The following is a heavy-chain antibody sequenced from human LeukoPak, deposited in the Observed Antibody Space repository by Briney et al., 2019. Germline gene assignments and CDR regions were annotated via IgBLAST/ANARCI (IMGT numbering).Heavy chain of an antibody. V-gene: IGHV6-1*01. Sequence: SQTLSLTCAISGDSVSSNSVTWNWIRQSPSRGLEWLGRTYYRSTWYNDYAVSVRGRITVNPNTSKNQFSLQLNSVTPEDTAVYYCARGQGAILDYWGQGTLVTVSS. CDR2: TYYRSTWYN. CDR1: GDSVSSNSVT. CDR3: ARGQGAILDY. J-gene: IGHJ4*02.